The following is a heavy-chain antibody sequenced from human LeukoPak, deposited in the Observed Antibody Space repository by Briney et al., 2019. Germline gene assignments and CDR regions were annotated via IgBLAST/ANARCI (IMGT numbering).Heavy chain of an antibody. Sequence: PGGSLRLSCAASGFTFRNYWMTWVRQAPGKGLEWVANINQDGNAKYYVDSVKGRFTISRDNAKNSLYLQMNSLRAEDTAVYYCARVNPDYGDNHFDYWGQGTLVTVSS. J-gene: IGHJ4*02. CDR1: GFTFRNYW. D-gene: IGHD4-17*01. CDR2: INQDGNAK. V-gene: IGHV3-7*01. CDR3: ARVNPDYGDNHFDY.